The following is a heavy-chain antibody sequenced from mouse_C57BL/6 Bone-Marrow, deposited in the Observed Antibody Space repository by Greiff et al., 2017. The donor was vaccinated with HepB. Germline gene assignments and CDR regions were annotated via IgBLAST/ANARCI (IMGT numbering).Heavy chain of an antibody. CDR2: IWRGGST. D-gene: IGHD2-4*01. Sequence: VQLKESGPGLVQPSQSLSITCTVSGFSLTSYGVHWVRQSPGKGLEWLGVIWRGGSTDYNAAFMSRLSITKDNSKSQVFFKMNSLQADDTAIYYCAKKLYIYYDYDEVYFDYWGQGTTLTVSS. V-gene: IGHV2-5*01. CDR3: AKKLYIYYDYDEVYFDY. J-gene: IGHJ2*01. CDR1: GFSLTSYG.